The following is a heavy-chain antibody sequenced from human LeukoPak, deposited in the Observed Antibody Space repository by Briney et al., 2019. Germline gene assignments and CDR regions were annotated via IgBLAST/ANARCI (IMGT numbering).Heavy chain of an antibody. Sequence: GRSLRLSCAASGFTFSSYAMHWVRQAPGKGLEWVAVISYDGSNKYYADSVKGRFTISRDNAKNTLYRQMNSLRAEDTAVYYCARPASRYCSSTSCSNWDWFDPWGQGTLVTVSS. CDR2: ISYDGSNK. D-gene: IGHD2-2*01. CDR1: GFTFSSYA. J-gene: IGHJ5*02. CDR3: ARPASRYCSSTSCSNWDWFDP. V-gene: IGHV3-30*04.